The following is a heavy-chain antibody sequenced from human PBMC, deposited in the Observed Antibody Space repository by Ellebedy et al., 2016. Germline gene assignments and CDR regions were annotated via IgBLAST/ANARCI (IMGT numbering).Heavy chain of an antibody. D-gene: IGHD3-10*01. V-gene: IGHV4-59*12. CDR1: GGSMNIKY. CDR2: IYYTGDT. J-gene: IGHJ4*02. Sequence: SETLSLTXGVVGGSMNIKYWSWVRQAPGRGLEWLGYIYYTGDTRYNPSVESRVTISVDKSKNQFSLNLRSVTAADTAFYYCAREKASEGTLDYWGQGTLVTVSS. CDR3: AREKASEGTLDY.